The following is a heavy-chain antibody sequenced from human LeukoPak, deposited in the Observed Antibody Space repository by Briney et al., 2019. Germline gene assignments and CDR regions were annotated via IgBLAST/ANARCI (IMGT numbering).Heavy chain of an antibody. CDR1: GFTFSSYG. Sequence: GGSLRLSCAASGFTFSSYGMHWVRQAPGKGLEWVAFIRYDGSNKYYADSVKGRFTISRDNAKTSLYLQMNSLRVEDTGVYYCARDVGADYWGQGTLVIVSS. D-gene: IGHD1-26*01. CDR3: ARDVGADY. CDR2: IRYDGSNK. V-gene: IGHV3-30*02. J-gene: IGHJ4*02.